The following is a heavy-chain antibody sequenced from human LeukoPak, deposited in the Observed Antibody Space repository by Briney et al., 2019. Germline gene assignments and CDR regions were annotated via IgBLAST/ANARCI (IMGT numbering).Heavy chain of an antibody. D-gene: IGHD5-18*01. CDR1: GGSISSGGYY. Sequence: SETLSLTCTVSGGSISSGGYYWSWIRQHPGKGLEWIGYIYYSGSTYYNPSLKSRVTISVDRSKNQFSLKLSSVTAADTAVYYCARGTDTAMPDYWGQGTLVTVSS. J-gene: IGHJ4*02. CDR3: ARGTDTAMPDY. CDR2: IYYSGST. V-gene: IGHV4-31*03.